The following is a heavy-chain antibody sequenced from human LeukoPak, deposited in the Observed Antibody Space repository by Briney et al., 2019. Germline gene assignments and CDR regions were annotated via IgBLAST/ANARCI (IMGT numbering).Heavy chain of an antibody. Sequence: GGSLRLSCAASGFTFSSSAMSWVRQVPGKGLEWVSGISASGGSTSYADSVRGRFTISRDNSKNTLYVQMNSLRAEDTAVYYCASGERGYSYGYWGQGTLVTVSS. CDR3: ASGERGYSYGY. J-gene: IGHJ4*02. D-gene: IGHD5-18*01. CDR2: ISASGGST. CDR1: GFTFSSSA. V-gene: IGHV3-23*01.